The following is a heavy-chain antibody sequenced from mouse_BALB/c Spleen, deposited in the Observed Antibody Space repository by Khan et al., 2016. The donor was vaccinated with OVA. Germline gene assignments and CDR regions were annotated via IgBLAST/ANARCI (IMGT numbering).Heavy chain of an antibody. Sequence: VQLQQSGAELVKPGASVKLSCKASGYTFTSYYMYWVKQRPGKGHEWIGEINPSNGDTNFNEKFKSKATLTVDKSSSTAYMQLSSLTSEDSAVYYCTRSGYGTFAYWGQGTLVTVSA. V-gene: IGHV1S81*02. CDR2: INPSNGDT. CDR3: TRSGYGTFAY. J-gene: IGHJ3*01. D-gene: IGHD2-1*01. CDR1: GYTFTSYY.